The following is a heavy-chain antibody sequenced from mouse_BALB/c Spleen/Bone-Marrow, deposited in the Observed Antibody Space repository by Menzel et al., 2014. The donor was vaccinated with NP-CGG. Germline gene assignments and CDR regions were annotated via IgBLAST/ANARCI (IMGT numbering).Heavy chain of an antibody. V-gene: IGHV1-87*01. CDR3: ARRDYGIRENYYAMDY. D-gene: IGHD1-2*01. J-gene: IGHJ4*01. CDR1: GYTFTSYW. Sequence: VQVVESGAELARPGASVKLSCKASGYTFTSYWMQWVKQRPGQGLEWIGAIYPGDGDTRYTQKFKGKATLTADKSSSTAYMQLSSLASEDSAVYYCARRDYGIRENYYAMDYWSQGTSVTVSS. CDR2: IYPGDGDT.